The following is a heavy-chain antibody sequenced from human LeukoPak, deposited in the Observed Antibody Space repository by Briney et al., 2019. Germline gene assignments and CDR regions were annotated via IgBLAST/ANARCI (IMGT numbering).Heavy chain of an antibody. CDR1: GGSISSGGYY. J-gene: IGHJ4*02. D-gene: IGHD2-2*01. V-gene: IGHV4-31*03. CDR2: IYYSGST. CDR3: ARDCGLLCGLHFDY. Sequence: TPSETLSLTCTVSGGSISSGGYYWSWIRQHPGKGLEWIGYIYYSGSTYYNPSLKSRVTISVDTSKNQFSLKLSSVTAADTAVYYCARDCGLLCGLHFDYWGQGTLVTVSS.